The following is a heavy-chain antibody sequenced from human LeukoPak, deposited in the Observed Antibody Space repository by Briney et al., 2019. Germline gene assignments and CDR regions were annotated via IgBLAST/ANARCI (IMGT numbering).Heavy chain of an antibody. CDR3: ARGYYYDSSGYNLV. CDR2: INHSGST. J-gene: IGHJ3*01. CDR1: GGSFSGYY. D-gene: IGHD3-22*01. Sequence: PSETLSLTCAVYGGSFSGYYWSWIRQPPGKGLERIGEINHSGSTNYNPSLKSRVTISVDTSKNQFSLKLSSVTAADTAVYYCARGYYYDSSGYNLVWGQGTMVTVSS. V-gene: IGHV4-34*01.